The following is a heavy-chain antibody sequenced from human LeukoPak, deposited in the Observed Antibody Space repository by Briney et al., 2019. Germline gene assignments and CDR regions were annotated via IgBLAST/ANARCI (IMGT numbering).Heavy chain of an antibody. CDR3: ARDKRGGSPYYFDS. CDR2: IYHSGST. D-gene: IGHD2-15*01. J-gene: IGHJ4*02. Sequence: PSETLSLTCAVSGYSISSGYYWGWIRQPPGKGLEWIGSIYHSGSTYYNPSLKGRVTISVDTSKNQFSLKLSSVTAADTAVYYCARDKRGGSPYYFDSWGQGTLVTVSS. CDR1: GYSISSGYY. V-gene: IGHV4-38-2*02.